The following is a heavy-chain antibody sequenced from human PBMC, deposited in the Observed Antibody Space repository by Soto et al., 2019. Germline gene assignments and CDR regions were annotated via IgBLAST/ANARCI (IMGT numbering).Heavy chain of an antibody. J-gene: IGHJ6*02. Sequence: QVQLQESGPGLVKPSETLSLTCTVSGGSISSYYWSWIRQPAGKGLEWIGRIYTSGSTNYNPSLKSRVTMSVDTSNNQFSLKLSSVTAADTAVYYCARVGAARRLGFGGMDVWGQGTTVTVSS. V-gene: IGHV4-4*07. CDR1: GGSISSYY. CDR3: ARVGAARRLGFGGMDV. D-gene: IGHD6-6*01. CDR2: IYTSGST.